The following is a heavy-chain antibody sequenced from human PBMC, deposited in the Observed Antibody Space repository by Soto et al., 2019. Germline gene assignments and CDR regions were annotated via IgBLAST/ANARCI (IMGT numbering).Heavy chain of an antibody. J-gene: IGHJ4*02. V-gene: IGHV4-39*01. D-gene: IGHD3-10*01. CDR1: GGSISSSSYY. CDR2: IYYSGST. CDR3: VRFVSGISN. Sequence: SETLSLTCTVSGGSISSSSYYWGWIRQPPGKGLEWIGSIYYSGSTYYNPSLKSRVTISVDTSKNQFSLKLSSVTAADTAVYYCVRFVSGISNWGQGTLVTVSS.